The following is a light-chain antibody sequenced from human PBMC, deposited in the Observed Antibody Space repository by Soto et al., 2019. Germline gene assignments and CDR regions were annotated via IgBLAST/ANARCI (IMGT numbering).Light chain of an antibody. V-gene: IGLV2-14*03. Sequence: QSALTQPASVSGSPGQSITISCTGTSSDVGDYNYVSWYQQHPGKAPKLMIYDVSNRPSGVSNRFSGSKSGSTASLTISGLQAEDEADYYCSSYTSSSTQVLFGGGTKLTVL. CDR3: SSYTSSSTQVL. CDR1: SSDVGDYNY. CDR2: DVS. J-gene: IGLJ2*01.